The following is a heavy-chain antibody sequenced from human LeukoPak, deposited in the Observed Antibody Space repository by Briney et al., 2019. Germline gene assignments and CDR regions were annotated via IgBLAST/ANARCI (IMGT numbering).Heavy chain of an antibody. J-gene: IGHJ4*02. Sequence: PGRSLRLSCAASGFTFSSYAMHWVRQAPGKGLEWVAVISYDGGNTYYADSVKGRFTISRDNSKNTLYLQLNSLRAEDTAVYYCARRGMGIAAAGTLGYWGQGTLVTVSS. CDR3: ARRGMGIAAAGTLGY. D-gene: IGHD6-13*01. CDR1: GFTFSSYA. V-gene: IGHV3-30*07. CDR2: ISYDGGNT.